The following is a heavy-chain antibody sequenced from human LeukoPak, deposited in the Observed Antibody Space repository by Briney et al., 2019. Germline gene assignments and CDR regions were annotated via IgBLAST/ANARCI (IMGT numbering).Heavy chain of an antibody. CDR3: ARVRSSGYEEVPLDY. Sequence: ASVKVSCKASGYTFTGYYMHWVRQAPGQGLEWMGWINPNSGGTNYAQKFQGRVTMTRDTSISTAYMELSRLRSDDTAVYYCARVRSSGYEEVPLDYWGQGTLVTVSS. J-gene: IGHJ4*02. D-gene: IGHD5-12*01. CDR1: GYTFTGYY. CDR2: INPNSGGT. V-gene: IGHV1-2*02.